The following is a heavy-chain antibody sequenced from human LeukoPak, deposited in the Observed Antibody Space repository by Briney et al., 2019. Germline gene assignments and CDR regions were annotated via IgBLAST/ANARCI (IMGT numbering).Heavy chain of an antibody. V-gene: IGHV3-23*01. CDR3: AKDLYSCGWYDAFDI. D-gene: IGHD6-19*01. CDR1: GFTFSSYA. J-gene: IGHJ3*02. CDR2: ISGSGGST. Sequence: GGSLRLSCAAPGFTFSSYAMSWVRQAPGKGLECVSAISGSGGSTYYADSVKGRFTISRDNSKNTLYLQMNSLRAEDTAVYYCAKDLYSCGWYDAFDIWGQGTMVTVSS.